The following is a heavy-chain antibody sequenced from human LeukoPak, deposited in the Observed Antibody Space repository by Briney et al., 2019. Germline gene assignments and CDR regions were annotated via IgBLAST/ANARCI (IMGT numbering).Heavy chain of an antibody. D-gene: IGHD4-17*01. CDR2: IYYSGST. J-gene: IGHJ4*02. CDR3: ARHLEDYGDYVSGFDY. Sequence: SETLSLTCTVSGGSISSGSYYWGWIRQPPGKGLEWIGSIYYSGSTYYNPSLKSRVTISVDTSKNQFSLKLSSVTAADTAVYYCARHLEDYGDYVSGFDYWGQGTLVTVSS. CDR1: GGSISSGSYY. V-gene: IGHV4-39*01.